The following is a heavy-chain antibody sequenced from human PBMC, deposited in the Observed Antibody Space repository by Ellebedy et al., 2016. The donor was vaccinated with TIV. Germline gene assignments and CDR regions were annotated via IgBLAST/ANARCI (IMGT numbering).Heavy chain of an antibody. J-gene: IGHJ4*02. D-gene: IGHD1-1*01. V-gene: IGHV3-74*01. Sequence: GESLKISXAASGFTFTSYWMHWVRQAPGKGLVWVSRINRDGSSTVYADFVKGRFTISKDKAKNSLYLQMNSLRPDDTALYFCLRDTTAGGLDYWGQGIPVTVSS. CDR3: LRDTTAGGLDY. CDR2: INRDGSST. CDR1: GFTFTSYW.